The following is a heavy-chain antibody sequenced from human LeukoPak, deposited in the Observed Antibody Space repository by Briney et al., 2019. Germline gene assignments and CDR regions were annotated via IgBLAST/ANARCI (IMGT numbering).Heavy chain of an antibody. J-gene: IGHJ4*02. CDR3: ARDFEA. CDR2: IYYSGST. V-gene: IGHV4-59*01. Sequence: PSETLSLTCTVSGGSIISYYWSWIRQPPGKGLEWIGYIYYSGSTNYNPSLKSRATISVDTSKNQFSLKLSSVTAADTAVYYCARDFEAWGQGTLVTVSS. D-gene: IGHD3-9*01. CDR1: GGSIISYY.